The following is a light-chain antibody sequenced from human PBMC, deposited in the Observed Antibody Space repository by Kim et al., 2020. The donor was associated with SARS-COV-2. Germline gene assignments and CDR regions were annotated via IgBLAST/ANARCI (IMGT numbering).Light chain of an antibody. CDR3: QQYDNLPMYT. Sequence: DIQMTQSPSSLSASLGDRVTITCQASQDISNYLNWYQQKPGKAPKLLIYDACNLETGVPSRFSGSGSGTDFTFTISSLQPEDIATYYCQQYDNLPMYTFGQGTKLEIK. V-gene: IGKV1-33*01. J-gene: IGKJ2*01. CDR2: DAC. CDR1: QDISNY.